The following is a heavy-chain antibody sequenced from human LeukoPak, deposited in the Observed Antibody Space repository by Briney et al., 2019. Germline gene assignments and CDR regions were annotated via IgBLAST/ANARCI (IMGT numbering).Heavy chain of an antibody. CDR2: INPNSGGT. CDR1: GYTFTGYY. CDR3: ARDLDHSSAADY. J-gene: IGHJ4*02. D-gene: IGHD3-22*01. V-gene: IGHV1-2*02. Sequence: ASVKVSCKASGYTFTGYYMHWVRQAPGQGLEWMGWINPNSGGTSYAQKFQGRVTMTRDTSISTAYMELSRLRSDDTAVYYCARDLDHSSAADYWGQGTLVTVSS.